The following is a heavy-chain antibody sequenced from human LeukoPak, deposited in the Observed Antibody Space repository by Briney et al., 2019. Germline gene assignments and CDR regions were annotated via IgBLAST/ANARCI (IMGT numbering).Heavy chain of an antibody. CDR1: GYSFTDYA. Sequence: ASVKVSCKASGYSFTDYAMHWVRQSPGQRLEWMGWINAANGSTKYSQNFQGRVTMTRDTSTSTVYMELSSLRSEDTAVYYCARGTGGDCRVWGQGTTVTVSS. V-gene: IGHV1-3*01. D-gene: IGHD2-21*02. J-gene: IGHJ6*02. CDR2: INAANGST. CDR3: ARGTGGDCRV.